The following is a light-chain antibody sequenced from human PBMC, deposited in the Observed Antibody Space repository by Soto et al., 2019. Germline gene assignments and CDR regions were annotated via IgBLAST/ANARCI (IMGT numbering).Light chain of an antibody. J-gene: IGKJ2*01. CDR2: GAS. Sequence: IVLTQSPGTLSLSPGERATLSFRAIRRVNNNYLAWYQQKPGQAPRLIIYGASSRATGIPDRFSGSGSATDFTFTISSLEPEDSAVYFCHQYADSPQTFGQGTQVDIK. CDR1: RRVNNNY. CDR3: HQYADSPQT. V-gene: IGKV3-20*01.